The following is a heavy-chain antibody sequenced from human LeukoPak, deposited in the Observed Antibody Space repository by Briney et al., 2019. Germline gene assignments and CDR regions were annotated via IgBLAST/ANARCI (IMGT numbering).Heavy chain of an antibody. Sequence: GGSLRLSCAASGFTFSSYSMNWVRQAPGKGLEWVSSISSSSSYIYYADSVKGRFTISRDNAKNSLYLQMNSLRAEDMAVYYCARANDPYFDYWGQGTLVTVSS. CDR3: ARANDPYFDY. CDR2: ISSSSSYI. J-gene: IGHJ4*02. CDR1: GFTFSSYS. V-gene: IGHV3-21*01. D-gene: IGHD1-1*01.